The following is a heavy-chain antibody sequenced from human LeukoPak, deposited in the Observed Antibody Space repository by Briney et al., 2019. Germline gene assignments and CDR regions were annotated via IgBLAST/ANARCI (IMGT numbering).Heavy chain of an antibody. CDR2: ISSSSSYI. D-gene: IGHD3-10*01. CDR1: GFTFSSYG. V-gene: IGHV3-21*01. Sequence: GGSLRLSCAASGFTFSSYGMHWVRQAPGKGLEWVSSISSSSSYIYYADSVKGRFTISRDNAKNSLYLQMNSLRAEDTAVYYCAKDMSRGPDYWGQGTLVTVSS. CDR3: AKDMSRGPDY. J-gene: IGHJ4*02.